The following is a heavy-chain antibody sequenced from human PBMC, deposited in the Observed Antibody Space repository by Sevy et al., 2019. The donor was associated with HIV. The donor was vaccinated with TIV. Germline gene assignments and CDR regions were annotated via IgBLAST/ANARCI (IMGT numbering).Heavy chain of an antibody. Sequence: GGSLRLSCAASGFTFSNYYMSWVRQAPGKGLEWVSVISDSGGYTSYTDSVKGRFTISRDNSKNTLYLQMNSLGVEDTAIYYCANRAGPIFDNWGQGTLVTVSS. D-gene: IGHD6-19*01. CDR3: ANRAGPIFDN. CDR2: ISDSGGYT. J-gene: IGHJ4*02. CDR1: GFTFSNYY. V-gene: IGHV3-23*01.